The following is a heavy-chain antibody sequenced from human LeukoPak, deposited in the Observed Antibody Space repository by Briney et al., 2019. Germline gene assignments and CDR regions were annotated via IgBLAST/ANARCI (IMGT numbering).Heavy chain of an antibody. Sequence: GSLRLSCAASGFTFSSYSMNWVRQPPGKGLEWIGSIYYSGSTYYNPSLKSRVTISVDTSKNLSSLKLSSVTAADTAVYYCARNNYYDRTLFDYWGQGTLVTVSS. J-gene: IGHJ4*02. CDR2: IYYSGST. D-gene: IGHD3-22*01. V-gene: IGHV4-39*01. CDR1: GFTFSSYSMN. CDR3: ARNNYYDRTLFDY.